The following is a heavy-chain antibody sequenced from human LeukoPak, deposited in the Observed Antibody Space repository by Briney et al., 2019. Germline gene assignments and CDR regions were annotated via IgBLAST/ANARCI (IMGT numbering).Heavy chain of an antibody. J-gene: IGHJ3*02. CDR1: GGAFSSYA. CDR3: ARDQGIGDASDI. CDR2: INAILDTA. V-gene: IGHV1-69*04. Sequence: GASVKVSCKASGGAFSSYAISWVRQAPGQGLEWMGRINAILDTANYAQKFQGRVTITADISTSTSYMELSSLRSEDTAVYYCARDQGIGDASDIWGQGTMVTVSS.